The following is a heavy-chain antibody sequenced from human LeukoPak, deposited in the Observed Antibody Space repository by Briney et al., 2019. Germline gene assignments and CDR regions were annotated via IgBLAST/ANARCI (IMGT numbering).Heavy chain of an antibody. Sequence: SETLSLTCAVYGGSFSGYYWSWIRQPPGKGLEWIGEINHSGSTNHNPSLKSRVTISVDTSKNQFSLKLSSVTAADTAVYYCARGVVVTYFDYWGQGTLVTVSS. J-gene: IGHJ4*02. V-gene: IGHV4-34*01. CDR1: GGSFSGYY. D-gene: IGHD3-22*01. CDR2: INHSGST. CDR3: ARGVVVTYFDY.